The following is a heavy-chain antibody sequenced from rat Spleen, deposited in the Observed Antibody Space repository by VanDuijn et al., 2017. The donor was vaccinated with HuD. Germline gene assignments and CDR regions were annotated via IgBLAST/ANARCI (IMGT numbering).Heavy chain of an antibody. CDR3: ARRTGQVYNNYFDY. V-gene: IGHV3-3*01. CDR1: GYSLTSSYR. J-gene: IGHJ2*01. Sequence: EVQLQESGPGLVNPSQSLSLTCSVTGYSLTSSYRWNWIRNFPGNKLEWMGYINSAGSTNYNPSLKSRISITRDTSKNQFFLQLNSVTTEDTATYYCARRTGQVYNNYFDYWGQGVMVTVSS. D-gene: IGHD1-10*01. CDR2: INSAGST.